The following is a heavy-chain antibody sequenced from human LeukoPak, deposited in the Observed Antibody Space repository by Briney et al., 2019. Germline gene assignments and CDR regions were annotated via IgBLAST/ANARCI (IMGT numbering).Heavy chain of an antibody. CDR3: ARDGDLRTDAFDI. V-gene: IGHV4-39*07. D-gene: IGHD3-10*01. CDR1: GGSISSSSYY. CDR2: IYYSGST. Sequence: PSETLSLTCTVSGGSISSSSYYWGWIRQPPGKGLEWIGSIYYSGSTYYNPSLKSRVTISVDTSKNQFSLKLSSVTAADTAVYYCARDGDLRTDAFDIWGQGTMVIVSS. J-gene: IGHJ3*02.